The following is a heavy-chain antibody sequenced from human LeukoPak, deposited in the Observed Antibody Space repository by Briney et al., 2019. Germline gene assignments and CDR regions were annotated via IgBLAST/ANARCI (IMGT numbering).Heavy chain of an antibody. CDR3: ARSFIVVVPAAIGD. CDR2: INPNSGGT. D-gene: IGHD2-2*01. CDR1: GYTFTGYY. J-gene: IGHJ4*02. V-gene: IGHV1-2*02. Sequence: ASVKVSCKASGYTFTGYYMHRVRQAPGQGLEWMGWINPNSGGTNYAQKFQGRVTMTRDTSISTAYMELSRLRSDDTAVYYCARSFIVVVPAAIGDWGQGTLVTVSS.